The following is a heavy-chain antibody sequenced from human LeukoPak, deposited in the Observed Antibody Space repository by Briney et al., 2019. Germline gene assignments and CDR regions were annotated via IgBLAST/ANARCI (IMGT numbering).Heavy chain of an antibody. CDR1: GGSISTSNYY. Sequence: SETLSLTCTVSGGSISTSNYYWGWIRQPPGEGLEWIGSVYYSGTTSYNPSLKSRVTISVDMSKNHFSLRLRSVTAADTAMYYCARGALYRGWSYYLDFWGQGSQVTVSS. J-gene: IGHJ4*02. CDR3: ARGALYRGWSYYLDF. V-gene: IGHV4-39*02. D-gene: IGHD6-19*01. CDR2: VYYSGTT.